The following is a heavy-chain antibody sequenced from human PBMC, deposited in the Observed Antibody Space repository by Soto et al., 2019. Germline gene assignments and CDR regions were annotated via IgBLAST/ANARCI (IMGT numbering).Heavy chain of an antibody. Sequence: GGSLRLSCAASGFTFSIYWMDWVRQAPGKGLVWVSRVNTVGSSTIYADSVKGRFTISRDNAKNTLYLQMNSLRAEDTALYYCAKPQVAGYSPYFDSLGPGTLVTVSS. CDR2: VNTVGSST. CDR1: GFTFSIYW. CDR3: AKPQVAGYSPYFDS. J-gene: IGHJ4*02. D-gene: IGHD6-19*01. V-gene: IGHV3-74*01.